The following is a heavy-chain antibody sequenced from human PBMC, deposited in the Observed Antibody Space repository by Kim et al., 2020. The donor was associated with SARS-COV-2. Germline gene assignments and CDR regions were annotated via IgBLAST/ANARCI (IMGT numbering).Heavy chain of an antibody. Sequence: GGSLRLSCAASGFTFSSYAMSWVRQAPGKGLEWVSAISGSGGSTYYADSVKGRFTISRDNSKNTLYLQMNSLRAEDTAVYYCAKDPRFTRLGELYPGFGFYFDYWGQGTLVTVSS. CDR2: ISGSGGST. D-gene: IGHD3-16*01. CDR1: GFTFSSYA. CDR3: AKDPRFTRLGELYPGFGFYFDY. V-gene: IGHV3-23*01. J-gene: IGHJ4*02.